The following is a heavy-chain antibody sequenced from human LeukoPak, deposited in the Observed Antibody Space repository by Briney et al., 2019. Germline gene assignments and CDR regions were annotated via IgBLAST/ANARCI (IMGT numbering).Heavy chain of an antibody. J-gene: IGHJ6*02. CDR3: GKGATMIGRGGMDV. D-gene: IGHD3-22*01. Sequence: GGSLRLSCAASGFIFSNDAMHWVRQAPGKGLEWVAVISYDGSNKYYGDSVKGRFTISRDNPKNTLYLQMNSLRAEDTAVYDCGKGATMIGRGGMDVWGQGTTVTVSS. CDR1: GFIFSNDA. CDR2: ISYDGSNK. V-gene: IGHV3-30*18.